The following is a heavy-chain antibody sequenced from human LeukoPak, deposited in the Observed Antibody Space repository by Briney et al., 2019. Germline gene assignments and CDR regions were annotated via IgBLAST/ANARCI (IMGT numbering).Heavy chain of an antibody. CDR2: VIPIFGTA. J-gene: IGHJ5*02. CDR1: GGTFSSYA. CDR3: ARAYHYEYYGSGSWFDP. D-gene: IGHD3-10*01. V-gene: IGHV1-69*06. Sequence: SVNVSCKPSGGTFSSYAISWVRQDPGHGLEWMGGVIPIFGTANYAQKFQRRVTITADKSTSTAYMELSSLRSDDTAVYYCARAYHYEYYGSGSWFDPWGQGTLVTVSS.